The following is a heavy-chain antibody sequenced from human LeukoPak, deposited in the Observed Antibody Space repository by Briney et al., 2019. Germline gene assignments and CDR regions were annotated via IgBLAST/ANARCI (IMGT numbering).Heavy chain of an antibody. J-gene: IGHJ4*02. D-gene: IGHD2-2*01. CDR3: AKGRGIVVVPAGTYY. V-gene: IGHV3-23*01. CDR2: ISGSGGST. CDR1: GFTFSSYA. Sequence: GGSLRLSCAASGFTFSSYAMSWVRQAPGKGLEWVSAISGSGGSTYYADSVKGRFTISRDNSKNTLYLQMNSLRAEDTAVYYCAKGRGIVVVPAGTYYWGQETLVTVSS.